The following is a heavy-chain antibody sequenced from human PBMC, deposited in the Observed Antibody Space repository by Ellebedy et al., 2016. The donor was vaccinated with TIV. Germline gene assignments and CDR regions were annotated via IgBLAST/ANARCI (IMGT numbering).Heavy chain of an antibody. Sequence: GGSLRLSXTASGFTFGDYAVSWFRQAPGKGLEWVGLIRTKTYDGTTDYAASVKGRFTISRDDSKSIAYLQMNSLKTEDTAVYYCTSYYYGSGREYWGQGTLVTVSS. J-gene: IGHJ4*02. CDR1: GFTFGDYA. CDR3: TSYYYGSGREY. CDR2: IRTKTYDGTT. V-gene: IGHV3-49*03. D-gene: IGHD3-10*01.